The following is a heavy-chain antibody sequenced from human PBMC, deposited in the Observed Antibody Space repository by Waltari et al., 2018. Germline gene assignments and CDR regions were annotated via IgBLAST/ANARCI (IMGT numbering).Heavy chain of an antibody. Sequence: QVQLQQWGAGLLKPSETLSLTCAVYGGSFSGYYWSWIRQPPGKGLEWIGEINHRGSTNYNPSLKSRVTISVDTSKNQFSLKLSSVTAADTAVYYCARGRRWELPRGFDPWGQGTLVTVSS. D-gene: IGHD1-26*01. V-gene: IGHV4-34*01. J-gene: IGHJ5*02. CDR2: INHRGST. CDR3: ARGRRWELPRGFDP. CDR1: GGSFSGYY.